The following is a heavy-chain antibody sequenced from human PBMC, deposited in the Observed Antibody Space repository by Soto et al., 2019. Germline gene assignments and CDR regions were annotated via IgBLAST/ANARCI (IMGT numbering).Heavy chain of an antibody. CDR1: GFTFSSYG. CDR2: IWYDGSNK. J-gene: IGHJ6*02. Sequence: GGSLRLSCAASGFTFSSYGMHWVRQAPGKGLEWVAVIWYDGSNKYYADSVKGRFTISRDNSKNTLYLQMNSLRAEDTAVYYCARDIGQREENYDILTGYGKNYYGMDVWGQGTTVTVSS. D-gene: IGHD3-9*01. V-gene: IGHV3-33*01. CDR3: ARDIGQREENYDILTGYGKNYYGMDV.